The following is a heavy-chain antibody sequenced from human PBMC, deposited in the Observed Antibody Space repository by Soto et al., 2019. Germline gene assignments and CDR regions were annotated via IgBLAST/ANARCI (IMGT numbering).Heavy chain of an antibody. J-gene: IGHJ2*01. CDR3: ARDPLWGTAMVLWYFDL. D-gene: IGHD5-18*01. CDR1: GFTFSSYA. CDR2: ISYDGSNK. Sequence: GGSLRLSCAASGFTFSSYAMNWVRQAPGKGLEWVAVISYDGSNKYYADSVKGRFTISRDNSKNTLYLQMNSLRAEDTAVYYCARDPLWGTAMVLWYFDLWGRGTLVTVSS. V-gene: IGHV3-30-3*01.